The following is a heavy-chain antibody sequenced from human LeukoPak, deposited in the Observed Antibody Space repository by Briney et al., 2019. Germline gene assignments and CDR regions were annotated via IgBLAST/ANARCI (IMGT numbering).Heavy chain of an antibody. D-gene: IGHD6-19*01. Sequence: PGGSLRLSCAASGFTFSSYWMSWVRQAPGKGLEWVANIKQDGNEKYYVDSVKDRFTISRDNAENSLYLQMNSLRAEDTAVYYCARTGGSSGWYSPALLKCYFDYWGQGTLVTVSS. CDR3: ARTGGSSGWYSPALLKCYFDY. V-gene: IGHV3-7*01. CDR1: GFTFSSYW. J-gene: IGHJ4*02. CDR2: IKQDGNEK.